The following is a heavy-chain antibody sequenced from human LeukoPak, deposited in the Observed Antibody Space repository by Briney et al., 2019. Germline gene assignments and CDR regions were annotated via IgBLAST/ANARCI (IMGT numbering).Heavy chain of an antibody. CDR2: IKEDGSSQ. D-gene: IGHD6-19*01. CDR1: GFTFSHSW. CDR3: ARWVPSGWYLFFDY. J-gene: IGHJ4*02. Sequence: GGSLRLSCVASGFTFSHSWMTWVRQAPGKGLEWVGHIKEDGSSQNYADSVKGRFTISRDNSKNTLYLQMNSLRAEDTAVYYCARWVPSGWYLFFDYWGQGTLVTVSS. V-gene: IGHV3-7*01.